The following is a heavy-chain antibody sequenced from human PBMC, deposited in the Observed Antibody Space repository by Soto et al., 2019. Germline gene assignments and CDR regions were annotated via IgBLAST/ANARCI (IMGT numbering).Heavy chain of an antibody. CDR1: GGSISTYY. CDR3: ARGAAAGVDYGMDV. J-gene: IGHJ6*02. CDR2: IYRSGGT. Sequence: SETLSLTCSVSGGSISTYYWSWIRQPAGKGLEWIGRIYRSGGTNFNPSLMSRVSMSVDTSKNQFSLKLSSVVAADTAVYYFARGAAAGVDYGMDVWGQGTTVTVSS. V-gene: IGHV4-4*07. D-gene: IGHD6-13*01.